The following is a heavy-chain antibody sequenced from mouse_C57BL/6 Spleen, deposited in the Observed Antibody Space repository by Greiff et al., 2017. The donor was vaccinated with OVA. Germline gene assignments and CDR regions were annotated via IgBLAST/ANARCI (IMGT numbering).Heavy chain of an antibody. CDR2: INPSNGGT. CDR1: GYTFTSYW. V-gene: IGHV1-53*01. Sequence: VQLQQSGTELVKPGASVKLSCKASGYTFTSYWMHWVKQRPGQGLEWIGNINPSNGGTNYNEKFKSKATLTVDKSSSTAYMQLSSLTSEDSAVYYCVIFFFNYVCLYAMDYWGQGTSVTVSS. J-gene: IGHJ4*01. CDR3: VIFFFNYVCLYAMDY.